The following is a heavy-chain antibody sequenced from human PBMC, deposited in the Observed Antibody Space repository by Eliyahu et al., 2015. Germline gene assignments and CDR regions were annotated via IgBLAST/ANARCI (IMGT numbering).Heavy chain of an antibody. CDR2: ISYDGSNK. CDR1: GFTXSSYA. V-gene: IGHV3-30*18. J-gene: IGHJ6*02. Sequence: QVQLVESGGGVVQPERSLRXSCAASGFTXSSYAMHWVRQAPGKGLEWVAIISYDGSNKYYADSVKGRFTISRDNSKNTLYLQMNSLRAEDTAVYYCAKETPKFAYYYGMDVWGQGTTVTVSS. CDR3: AKETPKFAYYYGMDV. D-gene: IGHD3-10*01.